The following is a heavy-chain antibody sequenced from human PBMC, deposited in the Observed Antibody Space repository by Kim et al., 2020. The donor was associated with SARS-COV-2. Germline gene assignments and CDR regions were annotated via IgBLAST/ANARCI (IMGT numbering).Heavy chain of an antibody. Sequence: GGSLRLSCAASGFTFSSYAMSWVRQAPGKGLEWVSAISGSGGSTYYADSVKGRFTISRDNSKNTLYLQMNSLRAEDTAVYYCAKVPRYDYVWGSYRYFQGVFFDYWGQGTLVTVSS. D-gene: IGHD3-16*02. J-gene: IGHJ4*02. CDR2: ISGSGGST. CDR3: AKVPRYDYVWGSYRYFQGVFFDY. CDR1: GFTFSSYA. V-gene: IGHV3-23*01.